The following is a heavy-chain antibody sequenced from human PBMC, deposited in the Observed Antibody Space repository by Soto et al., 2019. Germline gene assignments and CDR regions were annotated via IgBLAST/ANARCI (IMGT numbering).Heavy chain of an antibody. CDR3: ATHRDCSSTSCYGLN. D-gene: IGHD2-2*01. J-gene: IGHJ4*02. V-gene: IGHV3-23*01. Sequence: GGSLRLSCAASGFTFSSYAMSWVRQAPGKGLEWVSAISGSGGSTYYADSVKGRFTISRDNSKNTLYLQMNSLRAEDTAVYYCATHRDCSSTSCYGLNWGQGTLVTVSS. CDR2: ISGSGGST. CDR1: GFTFSSYA.